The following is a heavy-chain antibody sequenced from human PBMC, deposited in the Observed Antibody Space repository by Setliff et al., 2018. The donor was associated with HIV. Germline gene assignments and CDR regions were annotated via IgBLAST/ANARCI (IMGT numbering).Heavy chain of an antibody. J-gene: IGHJ4*02. V-gene: IGHV3-7*05. CDR2: IKEDGSEK. Sequence: LRLSCAAFGFLFHTYWMRWVRQAPGKGLEWVANIKEDGSEKYYVDSVKGRFAISRDDSKNTLYLQMNSLRAEDTAVYYCAKDAVVVVTLFAYWGQGTLVTVS. CDR1: GFLFHTYW. CDR3: AKDAVVVVTLFAY. D-gene: IGHD3-22*01.